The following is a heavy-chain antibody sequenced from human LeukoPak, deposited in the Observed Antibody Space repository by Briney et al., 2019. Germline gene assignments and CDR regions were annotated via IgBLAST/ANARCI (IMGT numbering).Heavy chain of an antibody. CDR1: GFTFSSYG. J-gene: IGHJ4*02. CDR3: ARPTTVTLDY. D-gene: IGHD4-17*01. Sequence: GGSLRLSCAASGFTFSSYGMHWVRQAPGKGLEWVAVISYDGSNKYYADSVKGRFTISRDNSKNTLYLQMNSLRAEDTAVYYCARPTTVTLDYWGQGTLVTVSS. CDR2: ISYDGSNK. V-gene: IGHV3-30*03.